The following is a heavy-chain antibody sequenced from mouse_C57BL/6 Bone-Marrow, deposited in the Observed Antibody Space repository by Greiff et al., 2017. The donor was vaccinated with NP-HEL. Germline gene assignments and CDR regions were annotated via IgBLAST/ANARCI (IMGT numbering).Heavy chain of an antibody. Sequence: SGAELARPGASVKMSCKASGYTFTSYSMHWVKQRPGQGLEWIGYINPSSGYTKYNQKFKNKATLTADKSSSTAYMQLSSLTSEDSAVYYCARRVAMDYWGQGTAVTVSS. CDR1: GYTFTSYS. CDR2: INPSSGYT. D-gene: IGHD5-1*01. J-gene: IGHJ4*01. CDR3: ARRVAMDY. V-gene: IGHV1-4*01.